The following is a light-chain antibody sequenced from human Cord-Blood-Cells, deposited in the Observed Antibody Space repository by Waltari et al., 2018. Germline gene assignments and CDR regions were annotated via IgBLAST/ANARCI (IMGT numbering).Light chain of an antibody. CDR3: QSYDSSRSGYV. CDR1: SSYICPLDD. J-gene: IGLJ1*01. Sequence: VLPQRPSGSVAPRQRVTISYTWCSSYICPLDDTDPYQQLPGTAPKLLIYGSSKRPSGVPYRFSGSKSGTSASLAITGLQAEDEADYYCQSYDSSRSGYVFGTGTKVTVL. V-gene: IGLV1-40*01. CDR2: GSS.